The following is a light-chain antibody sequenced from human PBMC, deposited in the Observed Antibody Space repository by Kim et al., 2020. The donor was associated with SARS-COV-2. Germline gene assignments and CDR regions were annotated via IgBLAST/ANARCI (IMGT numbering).Light chain of an antibody. V-gene: IGKV4-1*01. CDR3: QQYYRPPFT. Sequence: MAAIDCKPSQSLLYSSNNQNYLAWYQQKPGQPPKLLIYWASTRESGVPDRFSGSGSGTHFTLTISSLQAEDVAVYYCQQYYRPPFTFGQGTKLEI. J-gene: IGKJ2*01. CDR1: QSLLYSSNNQNY. CDR2: WAS.